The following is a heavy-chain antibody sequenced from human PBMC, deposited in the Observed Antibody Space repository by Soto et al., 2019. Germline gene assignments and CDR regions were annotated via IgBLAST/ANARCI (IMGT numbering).Heavy chain of an antibody. CDR1: GGTFSSYA. Sequence: QVQLVQSGAEVKKPGSSVKVSCKASGGTFSSYAISLVRQAPGQGLEWMGGIITIFGTANYAQQFQGRFTITVDEYTSTAYMELSIIQSDYTAVYFCARLSNWFEPWGQGTLVTVSS. V-gene: IGHV1-69*12. CDR3: ARLSNWFEP. CDR2: IITIFGTA. J-gene: IGHJ5*02.